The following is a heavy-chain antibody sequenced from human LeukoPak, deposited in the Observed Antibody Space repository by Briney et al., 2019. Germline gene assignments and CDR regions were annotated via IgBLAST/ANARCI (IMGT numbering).Heavy chain of an antibody. V-gene: IGHV3-30-3*01. CDR1: GFTFSSYA. Sequence: PGRSLRLSCAASGFTFSSYAMHWVRQAPGKGLEWVAVISYDGSNKSYADSVKGRFTISRDNSKNTLYLQMNSLRAEDTAVYYCARNIAAAGTSFDPWGQGTLVTVAS. CDR3: ARNIAAAGTSFDP. J-gene: IGHJ5*02. D-gene: IGHD6-13*01. CDR2: ISYDGSNK.